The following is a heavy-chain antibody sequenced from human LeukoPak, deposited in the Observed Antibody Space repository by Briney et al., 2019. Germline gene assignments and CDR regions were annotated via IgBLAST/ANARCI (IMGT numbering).Heavy chain of an antibody. Sequence: PGGSLRLFCAASGFTFSSYEMNWVRQAPGKGLEWVSYISSSGSTIYYADSVKGRFTISRDNAKNSLYLQMNSLRAEDTAVYYCASFVLLWFGEPRNGMDVWGKGTTVTVSS. CDR2: ISSSGSTI. CDR1: GFTFSSYE. D-gene: IGHD3-10*01. J-gene: IGHJ6*04. V-gene: IGHV3-48*03. CDR3: ASFVLLWFGEPRNGMDV.